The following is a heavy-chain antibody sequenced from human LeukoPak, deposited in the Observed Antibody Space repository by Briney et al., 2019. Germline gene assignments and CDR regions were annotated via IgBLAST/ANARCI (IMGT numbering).Heavy chain of an antibody. V-gene: IGHV1-2*02. J-gene: IGHJ6*03. CDR2: INPNSGGT. CDR1: GYTFTGCY. Sequence: ASVKVSCKASGYTFTGCYMHWVRQAPGQGLEWMGWINPNSGGTNYAQKFQGRVTMTRDTSISTAYMELSRLRSDDTAVYYCARNYYDSSGYYYYYMDVWGKGTTVTVSS. CDR3: ARNYYDSSGYYYYYMDV. D-gene: IGHD3-22*01.